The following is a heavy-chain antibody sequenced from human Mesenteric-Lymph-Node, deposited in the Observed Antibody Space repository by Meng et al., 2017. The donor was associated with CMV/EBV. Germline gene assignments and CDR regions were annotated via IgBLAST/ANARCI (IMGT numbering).Heavy chain of an antibody. V-gene: IGHV4-39*07. CDR2: IYYSGST. J-gene: IGHJ4*02. CDR3: ATRSRDIVVVPAASLDY. CDR1: GGSISSSSYY. D-gene: IGHD2-2*01. Sequence: GSLRLSCTVSGGSISSSSYYWGWIRQPPGKGLEWIGSIYYSGSTYYNPSLKSRVTISVDTSKNQFSLKLSSVTAADTAVYYCATRSRDIVVVPAASLDYWGQGTLVTVSS.